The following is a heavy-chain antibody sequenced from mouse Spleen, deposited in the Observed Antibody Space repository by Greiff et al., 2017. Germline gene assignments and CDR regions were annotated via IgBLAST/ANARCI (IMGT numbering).Heavy chain of an antibody. CDR3: ARSDYDGWDY. CDR2: INPSSGYT. D-gene: IGHD2-4*01. CDR1: GYTFTSYT. Sequence: VQLVESGAELARPGASVKMSCKASGYTFTSYTMHWVKQRPGQGLEWIGYINPSSGYTKYNQKFKDKATLTADKSSSTAYMQLSSLTSEDSAVYYCARSDYDGWDYWGQGTTLTVSS. J-gene: IGHJ2*01. V-gene: IGHV1-4*01.